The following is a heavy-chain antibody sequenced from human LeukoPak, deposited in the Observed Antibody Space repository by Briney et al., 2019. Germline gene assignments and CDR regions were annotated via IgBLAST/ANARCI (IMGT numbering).Heavy chain of an antibody. D-gene: IGHD3-10*01. CDR1: GGSVSDYY. J-gene: IGHJ4*02. Sequence: SETLSLTCTISGGSVSDYYWSWIRQSPGKGLEWIGYIYHTGSTSYSPSLKSRVTISADTSQNQFSLKLSSVTAADTAVYYCARGLWFGDENPPYFDYWGQGTLVTVSS. CDR2: IYHTGST. CDR3: ARGLWFGDENPPYFDY. V-gene: IGHV4-59*02.